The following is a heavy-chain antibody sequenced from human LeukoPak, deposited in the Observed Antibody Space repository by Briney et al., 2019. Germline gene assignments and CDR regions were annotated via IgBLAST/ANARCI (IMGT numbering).Heavy chain of an antibody. CDR3: ASNTAMGPSHAFGI. Sequence: SETLSLTCTVSGGSISSGGYYWSWIRQHPGKGLEWIGYIYYSGSTYYNPSLKSRVTISVDTSKNQFSLKLSSVTAADTAVYYCASNTAMGPSHAFGIWGQGTMVTVSS. CDR1: GGSISSGGYY. V-gene: IGHV4-31*03. CDR2: IYYSGST. D-gene: IGHD5-18*01. J-gene: IGHJ3*02.